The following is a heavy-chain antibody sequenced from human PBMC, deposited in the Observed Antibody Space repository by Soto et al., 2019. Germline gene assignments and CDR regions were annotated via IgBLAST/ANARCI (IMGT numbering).Heavy chain of an antibody. CDR2: ISAYNGNT. CDR3: ARDRGNDILTGYYSHYYYGMDV. CDR1: GDTFKRYG. V-gene: IGHV1-18*04. Sequence: ASVKVSCKASGDTFKRYGINWVRQAPGQGLEWMGWISAYNGNTNYAQKLQGRVTMTTDTSTSTAYMELRSLRSDDTAVYYCARDRGNDILTGYYSHYYYGMDVWGQGTTVTVSS. J-gene: IGHJ6*02. D-gene: IGHD3-9*01.